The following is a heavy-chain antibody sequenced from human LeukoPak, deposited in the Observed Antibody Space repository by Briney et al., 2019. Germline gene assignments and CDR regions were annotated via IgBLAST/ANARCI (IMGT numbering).Heavy chain of an antibody. D-gene: IGHD1-26*01. CDR2: ISGSGSST. V-gene: IGHV3-23*01. Sequence: GGSLRLSCAASGFTFSSYAMSWVRQAPGKGLEWVSAISGSGSSTYYANSVKGRFTISRDNSKNTLYLQVNSLRAEDTAVYYCAKDQKWELLPFDYWGQGTLVTVSS. J-gene: IGHJ4*02. CDR3: AKDQKWELLPFDY. CDR1: GFTFSSYA.